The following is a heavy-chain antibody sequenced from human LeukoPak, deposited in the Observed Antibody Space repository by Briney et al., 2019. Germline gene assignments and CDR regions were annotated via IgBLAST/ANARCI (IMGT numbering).Heavy chain of an antibody. J-gene: IGHJ4*02. V-gene: IGHV3-23*01. CDR2: ISGSGGST. CDR3: AKGAYSYGQNYFDY. D-gene: IGHD5-18*01. Sequence: GGSLRLSCAASGFTFSSYAMSWVRQAPGKGLEWVPTISGSGGSTYYADSVKGRFTISRDNSKNTLYLQMNTLRAEDTAVYYCAKGAYSYGQNYFDYWGQGTLVTVSS. CDR1: GFTFSSYA.